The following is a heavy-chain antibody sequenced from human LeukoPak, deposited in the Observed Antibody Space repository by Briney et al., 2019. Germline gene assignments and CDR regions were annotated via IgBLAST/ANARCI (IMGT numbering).Heavy chain of an antibody. V-gene: IGHV1-18*01. CDR1: GYTFTSYG. Sequence: GASVKVSCKASGYTFTSYGISWVRQAPGQGLEWMGWISAYNGNTNYAQKLQGRVTMTTDTSTSTAYMELRSLRSDDTAVYYCARELSARDPITGTIQSPPYYYYYGMDVWGQGTTVTVSS. D-gene: IGHD1-20*01. J-gene: IGHJ6*02. CDR3: ARELSARDPITGTIQSPPYYYYYGMDV. CDR2: ISAYNGNT.